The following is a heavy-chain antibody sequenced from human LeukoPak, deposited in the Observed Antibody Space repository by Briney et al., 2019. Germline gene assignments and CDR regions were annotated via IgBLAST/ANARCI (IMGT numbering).Heavy chain of an antibody. CDR2: INSDGSGT. Sequence: GGSLRLSCAASGFTFSSYWMHWVRQAPGKGLVWVSRINSDGSGTSYADSVKGRFSISRDSSKNILYLQMNSLRAEDTAVYYCAKDRCSNGVGCYYYYMDVWGKGTTVTISS. CDR1: GFTFSSYW. CDR3: AKDRCSNGVGCYYYYMDV. D-gene: IGHD2-8*01. J-gene: IGHJ6*03. V-gene: IGHV3-74*01.